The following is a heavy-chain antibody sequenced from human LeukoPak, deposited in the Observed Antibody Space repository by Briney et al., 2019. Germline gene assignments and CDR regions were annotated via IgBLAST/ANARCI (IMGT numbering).Heavy chain of an antibody. V-gene: IGHV5-51*01. CDR2: IYPGDSGT. Sequence: GESLKISCKSSGYRFTSYWIGWVRQMPGKGLEWMGIIYPGDSGTRYSPSFQGQVTISADKSLSTAYLQWSSLKASDTAMYYCARRYCTNGVCSYFDYWGQGTLVTVSS. CDR3: ARRYCTNGVCSYFDY. D-gene: IGHD2-8*01. J-gene: IGHJ4*02. CDR1: GYRFTSYW.